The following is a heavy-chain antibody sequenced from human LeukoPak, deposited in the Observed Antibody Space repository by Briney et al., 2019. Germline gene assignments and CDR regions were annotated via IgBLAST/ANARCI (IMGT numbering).Heavy chain of an antibody. D-gene: IGHD3-9*01. CDR2: IIPIFGTA. V-gene: IGHV1-69*05. CDR3: ATTYIRYFDWLLDY. J-gene: IGHJ4*02. Sequence: GASVKVSCKASGYTFTGYYMHWVRQAPGQGLEWMGRIIPIFGTANYAQKFQGRVTITTDESTSTAYMELSSLRSEDTAVYYCATTYIRYFDWLLDYWGQGTLVTVSS. CDR1: GYTFTGYY.